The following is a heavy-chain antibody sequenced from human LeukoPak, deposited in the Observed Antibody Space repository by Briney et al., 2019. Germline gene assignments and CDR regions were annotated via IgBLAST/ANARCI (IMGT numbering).Heavy chain of an antibody. Sequence: GGSLRLSCAASGFTFSTYSMNWVRQAPGKGLEWISYISSSSRTIYYADSVKGRFTISRDNAKNSLYLQVSSLRAEDTAVYYCTKHGEYTFDYWGQGTLVTVSS. D-gene: IGHD4-17*01. V-gene: IGHV3-48*04. CDR3: TKHGEYTFDY. CDR2: ISSSSRTI. J-gene: IGHJ4*02. CDR1: GFTFSTYS.